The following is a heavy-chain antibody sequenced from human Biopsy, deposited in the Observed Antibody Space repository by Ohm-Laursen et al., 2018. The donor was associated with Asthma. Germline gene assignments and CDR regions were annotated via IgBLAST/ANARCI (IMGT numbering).Heavy chain of an antibody. J-gene: IGHJ6*02. CDR1: GDSFSNYA. Sequence: SSVKVSCKASGDSFSNYAISWVRQAPGLGLEWMGGISPVFGSTNIAQKFQGRVTVSADIFTKTAYLEVSSLRSDDTAVYYCASPSSSREILYYYYNMDIWGQGTTVTV. CDR2: ISPVFGST. V-gene: IGHV1-69*06. CDR3: ASPSSSREILYYYYNMDI. D-gene: IGHD6-13*01.